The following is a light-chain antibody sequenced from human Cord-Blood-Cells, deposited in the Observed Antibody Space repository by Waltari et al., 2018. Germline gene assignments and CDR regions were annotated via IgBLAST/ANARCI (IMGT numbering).Light chain of an antibody. J-gene: IGLJ1*01. Sequence: QSALTQPASVSESPGQSNTISCTGTSSDVGRYNYVSWYQQHPGKAPKLMIYDVSNRPSGVSNRFYGSKSGNTASLTISGLQAEDEADYYCSSYTSSSTSYVFGTGTKVTVL. CDR1: SSDVGRYNY. V-gene: IGLV2-14*01. CDR2: DVS. CDR3: SSYTSSSTSYV.